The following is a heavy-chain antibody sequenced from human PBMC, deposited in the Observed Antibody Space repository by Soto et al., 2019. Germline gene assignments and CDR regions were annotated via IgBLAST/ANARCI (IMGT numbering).Heavy chain of an antibody. CDR1: GYSFTSLD. CDR3: ARGVTAGVDY. Sequence: QVQLVQSGAEVREPGASVKVSCKASGYSFTSLDINWVRQTAGQGLEWMGWMEPSSGKTGYAQKFHDRVTMTSDTSINTAYMELTTRTSDDTAFYYCARGVTAGVDYWGQGTLVTVSS. CDR2: MEPSSGKT. V-gene: IGHV1-8*01. D-gene: IGHD1-26*01. J-gene: IGHJ4*02.